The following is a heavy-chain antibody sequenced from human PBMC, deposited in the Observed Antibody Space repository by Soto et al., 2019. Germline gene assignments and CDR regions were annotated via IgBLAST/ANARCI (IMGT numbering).Heavy chain of an antibody. V-gene: IGHV1-69*01. J-gene: IGHJ5*02. CDR2: IIPIFGTA. CDR1: GCPFISYA. D-gene: IGHD4-17*01. CDR3: AYGDYFFDP. Sequence: VKLSSKASGCPFISYAIIWVRQAPGQGLEWMGGIIPIFGTANYAQKFQGRVTITADESTSTAYMELSSLRSEDPAAYYCAYGDYFFDPCGQRTLVTVSS.